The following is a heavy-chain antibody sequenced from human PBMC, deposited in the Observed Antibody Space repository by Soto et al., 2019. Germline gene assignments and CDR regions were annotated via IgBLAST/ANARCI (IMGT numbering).Heavy chain of an antibody. D-gene: IGHD6-19*01. Sequence: SETLSLTCTVSGGSISSYYWSWIRQPPGKGLGWIGYIYYSGSTNYNPSLKSRVTISVDTSKNQFSLKLSSVTAADTAVYYCARDRGYSSSPMDVWGQGTTVTVSS. J-gene: IGHJ6*02. CDR3: ARDRGYSSSPMDV. CDR2: IYYSGST. CDR1: GGSISSYY. V-gene: IGHV4-59*01.